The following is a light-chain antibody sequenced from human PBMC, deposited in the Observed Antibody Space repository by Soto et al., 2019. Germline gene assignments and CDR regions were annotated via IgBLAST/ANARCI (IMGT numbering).Light chain of an antibody. V-gene: IGKV3-20*01. CDR1: QSVSSSY. J-gene: IGKJ2*01. Sequence: EIVLTQSPGTLSLSPGERATLSCRTSQSVSSSYLAWYQQKPGQAPRLLIYGTSSRATRIPDTFSGSGSGTDFTLTISRLEPEDFAVYYCQQYGSSPYTFGQGTKLEIK. CDR3: QQYGSSPYT. CDR2: GTS.